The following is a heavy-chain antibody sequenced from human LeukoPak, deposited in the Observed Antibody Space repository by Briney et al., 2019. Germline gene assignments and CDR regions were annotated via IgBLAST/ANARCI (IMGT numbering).Heavy chain of an antibody. CDR2: IKEDGSEK. CDR1: GFTFGDYW. V-gene: IGHV3-7*03. D-gene: IGHD3-22*01. CDR3: ATETKDSSAYYYFDY. Sequence: GGSLRLSCAASGFTFGDYWMSWVRQAPGKGLEWVANIKEDGSEKYYVDSVKGRFTISRDDSEGSLYLQMNSLQTEDTAVYYCATETKDSSAYYYFDYWGQGALVTVSS. J-gene: IGHJ4*02.